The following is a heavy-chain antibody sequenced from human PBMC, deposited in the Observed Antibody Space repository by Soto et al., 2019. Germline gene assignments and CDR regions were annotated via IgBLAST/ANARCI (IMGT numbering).Heavy chain of an antibody. Sequence: GGSLRLSCAASGFTFSSYAMSWVRQAPGKGLDWVSAISGSGGSTYYADSVKGRITISRDNSKNTLYLQMNSLRAEDTAVYYCAKGGANLIVVVPAANLFDYWGQGALVSVAS. CDR1: GFTFSSYA. J-gene: IGHJ4*02. V-gene: IGHV3-23*01. CDR3: AKGGANLIVVVPAANLFDY. D-gene: IGHD2-2*01. CDR2: ISGSGGST.